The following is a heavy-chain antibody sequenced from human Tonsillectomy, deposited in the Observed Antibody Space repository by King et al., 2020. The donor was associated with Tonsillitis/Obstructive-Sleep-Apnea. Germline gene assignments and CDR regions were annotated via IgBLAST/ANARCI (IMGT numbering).Heavy chain of an antibody. CDR2: ISGTSRST. V-gene: IGHV3-23*04. CDR3: AKTGAVAGSDDAFDI. CDR1: GFTFSSYA. Sequence: VQLVESGGGLVQPGGSLRLSCTASGFTFSSYAMTWVRQAPGKGLEWVSTISGTSRSTYYADSVKGRFTIFRDNSKTTLYLQMNSLRAEDTAVYYCAKTGAVAGSDDAFDIWGQGTMVTVSS. J-gene: IGHJ3*02. D-gene: IGHD6-19*01.